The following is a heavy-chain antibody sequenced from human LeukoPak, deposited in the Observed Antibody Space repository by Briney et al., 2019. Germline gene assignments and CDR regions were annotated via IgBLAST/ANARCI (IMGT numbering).Heavy chain of an antibody. CDR1: GFTFSNFW. J-gene: IGHJ4*02. CDR2: IKQDGTDK. D-gene: IGHD5-18*01. Sequence: GGSLRLSCAASGFTFSNFWMSWVRQAPGKGLEWVANIKQDGTDKQYVDSVKGRFTISRDNAKNSLYLQINSLRAEDTAVYYCARDGGYSYGENVGIDYWGQGTLVTVSS. V-gene: IGHV3-7*01. CDR3: ARDGGYSYGENVGIDY.